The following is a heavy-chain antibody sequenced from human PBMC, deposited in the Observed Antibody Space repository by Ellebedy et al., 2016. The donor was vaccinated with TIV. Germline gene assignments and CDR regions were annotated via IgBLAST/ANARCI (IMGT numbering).Heavy chain of an antibody. CDR3: ARVGTSSWFDY. J-gene: IGHJ4*02. CDR2: ISASGDNT. Sequence: PGGSLRLSCAASGFTVSSNYMRWVRQAPGKGLAWVSGISASGDNTNYADSVKGRFAVSRDNSKNTVYLEMNSLRAEDSAVYYCARVGTSSWFDYWGQGTLVTVSS. D-gene: IGHD6-13*01. CDR1: GFTVSSNY. V-gene: IGHV3-23*01.